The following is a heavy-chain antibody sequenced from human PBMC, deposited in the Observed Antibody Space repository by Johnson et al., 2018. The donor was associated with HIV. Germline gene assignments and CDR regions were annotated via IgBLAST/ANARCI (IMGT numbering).Heavy chain of an antibody. V-gene: IGHV3-66*01. J-gene: IGHJ3*02. Sequence: VQLVESGGGVVQPGRSLRLSCAASGFTFSSCAMHWVRQAPGKGLEWVSVIYSGGSTYYADSVKGRFPISRDNSKNTLFLQMNSLRVEDTAVYYCARLKNGAFDIWGQGTMVTVSS. CDR3: ARLKNGAFDI. CDR2: IYSGGST. CDR1: GFTFSSCA. D-gene: IGHD2-8*01.